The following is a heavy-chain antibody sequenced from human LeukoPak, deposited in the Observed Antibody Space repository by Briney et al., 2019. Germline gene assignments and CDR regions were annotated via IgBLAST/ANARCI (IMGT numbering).Heavy chain of an antibody. CDR1: GYTFSSYG. CDR3: AREGYCSSTSCYSY. Sequence: ASVKVSCKASGYTFSSYGISWVRQAPGQGLEWMGWINTYNGNTNYAQKLQDRVTMTTDTSTSTAYMELRSLRVDDTAVYYCAREGYCSSTSCYSYWGQGTLVTVSS. D-gene: IGHD2-2*01. V-gene: IGHV1-18*01. CDR2: INTYNGNT. J-gene: IGHJ4*02.